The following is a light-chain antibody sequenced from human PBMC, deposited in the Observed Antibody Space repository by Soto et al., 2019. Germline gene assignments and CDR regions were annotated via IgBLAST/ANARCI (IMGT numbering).Light chain of an antibody. V-gene: IGKV3-15*01. CDR3: QQYNNWPVT. CDR2: GAS. J-gene: IGKJ1*01. CDR1: QSVSSN. Sequence: EIVMTRSPATLSVSPGERATLSCRASQSVSSNLAWYQQKPGQAPRLLIYGASTRATGIPARFSGSGSGTEFTLTISSLQSEDFAVYYCQQYNNWPVTFGQGTKVDNK.